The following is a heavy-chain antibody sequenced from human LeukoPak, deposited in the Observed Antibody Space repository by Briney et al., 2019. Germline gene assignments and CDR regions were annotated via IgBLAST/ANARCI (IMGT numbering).Heavy chain of an antibody. J-gene: IGHJ4*02. Sequence: GGSLRLSCAASGFTFSSYTMNWVRQAPGKGLEWVSSISSSSSYIYYADSVKGRFTISRDNAKKSLFLQMNSLRAEDTAVYYCARATTYDILTGYSDYWGQGTLVTGSS. D-gene: IGHD3-9*01. V-gene: IGHV3-21*01. CDR3: ARATTYDILTGYSDY. CDR2: ISSSSSYI. CDR1: GFTFSSYT.